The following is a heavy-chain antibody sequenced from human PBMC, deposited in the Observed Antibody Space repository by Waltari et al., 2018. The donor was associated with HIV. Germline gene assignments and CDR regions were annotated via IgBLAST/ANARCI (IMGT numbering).Heavy chain of an antibody. CDR1: GFPFNRYN. D-gene: IGHD3-10*02. CDR2: ISSDSKII. J-gene: IGHJ5*02. Sequence: QLEESGGDLVQPGGSLRLSCAASGFPFNRYNMNWARHFPGKGLEWIAFISSDSKIIYYADSVKGRFTISRDNAKSSLYLQVNNLSAEDSATYYCSRGGSKYFYVGGGDLWGQGTPVTVSS. CDR3: SRGGSKYFYVGGGDL. V-gene: IGHV3-48*04.